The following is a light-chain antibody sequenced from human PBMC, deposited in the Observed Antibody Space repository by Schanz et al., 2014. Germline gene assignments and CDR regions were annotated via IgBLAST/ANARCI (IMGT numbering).Light chain of an antibody. CDR1: SSDVGCYNY. CDR2: EVS. Sequence: QSALTQPPSASGSPGQSVTISCTGTSSDVGCYNYVSWYQQHPGKAPKLMIYEVSKRPSGVPDRFSGSKSGNTASLTVSGLQAEDEADYYCCSYAGSNNLVFGGGTKLTVL. V-gene: IGLV2-8*01. J-gene: IGLJ2*01. CDR3: CSYAGSNNLV.